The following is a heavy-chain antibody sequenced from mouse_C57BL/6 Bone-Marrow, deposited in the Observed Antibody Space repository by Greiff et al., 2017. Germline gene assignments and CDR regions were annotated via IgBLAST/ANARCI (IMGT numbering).Heavy chain of an antibody. CDR3: ARWGYGNHYYAMDY. J-gene: IGHJ4*01. V-gene: IGHV1-75*01. CDR1: GYTFTDYY. CDR2: IFPGSGST. D-gene: IGHD2-1*01. Sequence: QVQLQQSGPELVKPGASVKISCKASGYTFTDYYINWVKQRPGQGLEWIGWIFPGSGSTYYNEKFKGKATFTADTSSNTAYMQLSSLTTEDSAIYYCARWGYGNHYYAMDYWGQGTSVTVSS.